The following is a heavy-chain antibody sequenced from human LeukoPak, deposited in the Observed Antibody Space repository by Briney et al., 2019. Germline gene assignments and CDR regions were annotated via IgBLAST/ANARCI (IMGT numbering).Heavy chain of an antibody. CDR1: GFTFSSYW. CDR3: ARGGTYYDFWSGYYQTDYYYYGMDV. J-gene: IGHJ6*02. V-gene: IGHV3-74*01. CDR2: INSDGSST. Sequence: PGGSLRLSCAASGFTFSSYWMHWVRQAPGKGLVWVSRINSDGSSTSYADSVKGRFTIPRDNAKNTLYLQMNSLRAEDTAVYYCARGGTYYDFWSGYYQTDYYYYGMDVWGQGTTVTVSS. D-gene: IGHD3-3*01.